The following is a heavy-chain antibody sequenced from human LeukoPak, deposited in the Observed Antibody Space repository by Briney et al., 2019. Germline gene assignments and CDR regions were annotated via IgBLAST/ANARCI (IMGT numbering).Heavy chain of an antibody. CDR3: ARDHSSSSEDY. J-gene: IGHJ4*02. D-gene: IGHD6-13*01. Sequence: SETLSLTCTVSGGSISSRPYYWGWVRQPPGKGLEWIGTISYSGTTYYSPSLKSRVTISLDTSKNQFSLKLSAVTAADTAVYYCARDHSSSSEDYWGQGTLVTVSS. V-gene: IGHV4-39*07. CDR1: GGSISSRPYY. CDR2: ISYSGTT.